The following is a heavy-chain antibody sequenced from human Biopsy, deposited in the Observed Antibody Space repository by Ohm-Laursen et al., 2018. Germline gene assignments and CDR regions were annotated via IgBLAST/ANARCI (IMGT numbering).Heavy chain of an antibody. J-gene: IGHJ6*02. CDR2: ISSSGSFI. D-gene: IGHD4-17*01. CDR3: GRGQTVAPGYYGMDV. V-gene: IGHV3-21*01. CDR1: GFTFSPYS. Sequence: GSLRLSCTASGFTFSPYSMNWVRQAPGQGLEWVSSISSSGSFIYFADSVKGRFTISRGNARNSLYLQMNSLRAEDTAVYYCGRGQTVAPGYYGMDVWGQGTTVTVSS.